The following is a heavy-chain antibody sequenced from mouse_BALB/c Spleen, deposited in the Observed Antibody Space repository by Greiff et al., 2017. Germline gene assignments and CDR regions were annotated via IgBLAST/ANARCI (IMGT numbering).Heavy chain of an antibody. D-gene: IGHD1-1*01. Sequence: VQLQQSGPELVKPGASVKVSCKASGYAFTSYNMYWVKQSHGKSLEWIGYIDPYNGGTSYNQKFKGKATLTVDKSSSTAYMHLNSLTSEDSAVYYCARTGGISSSYWYFDVWGAGTTVTVSS. V-gene: IGHV1S135*01. CDR1: GYAFTSYN. J-gene: IGHJ1*01. CDR2: IDPYNGGT. CDR3: ARTGGISSSYWYFDV.